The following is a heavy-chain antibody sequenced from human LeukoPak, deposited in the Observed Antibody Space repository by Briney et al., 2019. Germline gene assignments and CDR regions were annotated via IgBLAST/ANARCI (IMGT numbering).Heavy chain of an antibody. V-gene: IGHV4-59*01. CDR3: ARVGWLQSLDY. J-gene: IGHJ4*02. D-gene: IGHD5-24*01. CDR2: IYYSGST. CDR1: GGSISSYY. Sequence: SETVSLTCTVSGGSISSYYWSWIRQPPGKGLEWIGYIYYSGSTNYNPSLKSRVTISVDTSKNQFSLKLSSVTAADTAVYYCARVGWLQSLDYWGQGNLVTVSS.